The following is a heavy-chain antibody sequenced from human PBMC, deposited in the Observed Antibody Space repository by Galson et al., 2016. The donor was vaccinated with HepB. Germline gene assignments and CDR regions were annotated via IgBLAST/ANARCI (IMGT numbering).Heavy chain of an antibody. CDR1: GFTVGNNY. J-gene: IGHJ4*02. D-gene: IGHD1-26*01. CDR2: IYSGGTT. V-gene: IGHV3-53*01. CDR3: ARGVMVGITGDF. Sequence: SLRLSCAASGFTVGNNYMKWVRQAPGKGLEWVSLIYSGGTTYYSDSVKGRFTISRDSSKNTLYLQMNSLRVEDTAMYYCARGVMVGITGDFWGQGTLVTVSS.